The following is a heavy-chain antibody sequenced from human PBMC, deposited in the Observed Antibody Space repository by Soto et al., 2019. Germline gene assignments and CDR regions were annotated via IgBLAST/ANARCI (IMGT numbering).Heavy chain of an antibody. CDR2: ITFDGNNK. J-gene: IGHJ5*02. CDR3: ARVGGNDISWFDP. D-gene: IGHD3-16*01. V-gene: IGHV3-30-3*01. Sequence: GGSLRLSCAASGFTFSNHAMHWVRQAPGMGLEWVAAITFDGNNKYYADSVKGRFTISRDNSESTLYLQMNSLRVEDTAVYYCARVGGNDISWFDPWGQGTLVTVSS. CDR1: GFTFSNHA.